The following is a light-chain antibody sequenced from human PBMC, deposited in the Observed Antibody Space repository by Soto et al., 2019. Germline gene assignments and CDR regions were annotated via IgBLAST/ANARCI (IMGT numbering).Light chain of an antibody. CDR2: AAS. CDR1: QGISSY. J-gene: IGKJ1*01. CDR3: QQYYSYPPT. Sequence: AILMTQSPSSFSASTVDRVTITCRASQGISSYLAWYQQKPGKAPKLLIYAASTLQSGVPSRFSGSGSGTDFTLTISCLQSEDFATYYCQQYYSYPPTFGQGTKVEIK. V-gene: IGKV1-8*01.